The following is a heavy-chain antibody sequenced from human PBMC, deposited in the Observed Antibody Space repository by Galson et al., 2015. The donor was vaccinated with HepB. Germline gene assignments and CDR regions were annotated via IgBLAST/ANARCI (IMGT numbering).Heavy chain of an antibody. J-gene: IGHJ2*01. CDR1: GFTFTNYW. Sequence: SVKVSCKASGFTFTNYWMHWVRQAPGQGLQWVGIINPSGDGTAYAQKFQGRVTMTRDTSTSTVYMELSSLRSEDTAVYYCARDNSETDKGQMYGYVAPWGRGALVTVSS. CDR3: ARDNSETDKGQMYGYVAP. V-gene: IGHV1-46*03. D-gene: IGHD4-11*01. CDR2: INPSGDGT.